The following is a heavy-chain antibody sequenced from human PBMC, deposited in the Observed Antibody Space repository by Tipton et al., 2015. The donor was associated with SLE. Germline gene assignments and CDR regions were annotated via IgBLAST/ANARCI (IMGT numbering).Heavy chain of an antibody. CDR1: GGSFSGYY. V-gene: IGHV4-34*01. Sequence: TLSLTCAVYGGSFSGYYWSWIRQPPGKGLEWIGEINHSGSTNYNPSLKSRVTISVGTSKNQFSLKLSSVTAADTAVYYCARATVESEGFDYWGQGTLVTVSS. D-gene: IGHD1-1*01. CDR2: INHSGST. CDR3: ARATVESEGFDY. J-gene: IGHJ4*02.